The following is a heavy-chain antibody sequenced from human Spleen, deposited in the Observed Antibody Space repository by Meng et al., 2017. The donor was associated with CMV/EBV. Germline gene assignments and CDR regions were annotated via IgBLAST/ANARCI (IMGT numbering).Heavy chain of an antibody. J-gene: IGHJ6*02. CDR2: ISAYNGNT. CDR3: ARREESATATVGFSGMDV. V-gene: IGHV1-18*01. CDR1: GYTFTSYG. Sequence: ASVKVSCKASGYTFTSYGISWVRQAPGQGLEWMGWISAYNGNTNYAQKLQGRVTMTTDTSTSTAYMELRSLRSDDTAVYFCARREESATATVGFSGMDVWGQGTTVTVSS. D-gene: IGHD3-3*01.